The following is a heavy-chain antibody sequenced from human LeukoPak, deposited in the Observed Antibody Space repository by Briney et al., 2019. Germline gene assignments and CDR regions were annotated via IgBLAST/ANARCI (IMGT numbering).Heavy chain of an antibody. CDR3: ARAPVVAAWFDP. V-gene: IGHV1-8*03. CDR2: MNPNSGNT. J-gene: IGHJ5*02. Sequence: ASVKVSCKASGYTFTSYDINWVRQATGQGLEWMGWMNPNSGNTGYAQKFQGRVTITRNTSISTAYMELSSLRSEDTAVYYCARAPVVAAWFDPWGQGTLVTVSS. CDR1: GYTFTSYD. D-gene: IGHD2-15*01.